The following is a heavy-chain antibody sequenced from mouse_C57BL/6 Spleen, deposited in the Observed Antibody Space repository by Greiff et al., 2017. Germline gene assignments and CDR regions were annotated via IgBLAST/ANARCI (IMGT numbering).Heavy chain of an antibody. CDR1: GFNIKDDY. J-gene: IGHJ3*01. Sequence: VHVKQSGAELVRPGASVKLSCTASGFNIKDDYMHWVKQRPEQGLEWIGWIDPENGDTEYASKFQGKATITADTSSNTAYLQLSSLTSEDTAVYYCTTHYGSSYGFAYWGQGTLVTVSA. V-gene: IGHV14-4*01. CDR3: TTHYGSSYGFAY. D-gene: IGHD1-1*01. CDR2: IDPENGDT.